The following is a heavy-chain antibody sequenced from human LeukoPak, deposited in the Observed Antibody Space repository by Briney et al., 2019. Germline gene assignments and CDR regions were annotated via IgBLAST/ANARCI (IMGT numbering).Heavy chain of an antibody. CDR3: TRDRVGIIPYAFAF. CDR2: ISGSGGST. J-gene: IGHJ3*01. CDR1: GFTFSSYA. D-gene: IGHD3-3*01. V-gene: IGHV3-23*01. Sequence: PGGSLRLSCAASGFTFSSYAMSWVRQAPGKGLEWVSAISGSGGSTYYADSVKGRFTISRDNSKNTLYLQMNRLRAEDTAVYYCTRDRVGIIPYAFAFWGQGTMVTVSS.